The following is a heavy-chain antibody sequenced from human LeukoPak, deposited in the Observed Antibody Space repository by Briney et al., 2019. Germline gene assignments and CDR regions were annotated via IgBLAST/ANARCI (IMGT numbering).Heavy chain of an antibody. CDR2: ISSSSSYT. D-gene: IGHD3-3*01. Sequence: GGSLRLSRAASGFTFSDYYMSWIRQAPGKGLEWVSYISSSSSYTNYADSVKGRFTISRDNAKNSLYLQMNSLRAEDTAVYYCARGPSGYLFDYWGQGTLVTVSS. CDR3: ARGPSGYLFDY. V-gene: IGHV3-11*06. J-gene: IGHJ4*02. CDR1: GFTFSDYY.